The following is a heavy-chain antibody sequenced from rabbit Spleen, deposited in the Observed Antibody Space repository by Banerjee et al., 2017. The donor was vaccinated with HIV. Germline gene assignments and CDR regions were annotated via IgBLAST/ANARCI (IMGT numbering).Heavy chain of an antibody. J-gene: IGHJ4*01. CDR1: GFSFSSSYY. CDR2: IDPVFGVT. D-gene: IGHD2-1*01. CDR3: VRDRANIGGDYGPYYFDL. Sequence: QSLEESGGGLVQPEGSLTLTCTASGFSFSSSYYMCWVRQAPGKGLEWIGYIDPVFGVTYYASWVNGRFTISSHNAQNTLYLQLNSLTAADTATYFCVRDRANIGGDYGPYYFDLWGQGTLVTVS. V-gene: IGHV1S40*01.